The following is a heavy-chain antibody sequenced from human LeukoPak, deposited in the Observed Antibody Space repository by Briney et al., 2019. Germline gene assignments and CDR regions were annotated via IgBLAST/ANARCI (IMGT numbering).Heavy chain of an antibody. J-gene: IGHJ4*02. V-gene: IGHV4-4*07. CDR1: GGSITFYY. D-gene: IGHD1-1*01. CDR3: ASSSWKKTFDY. Sequence: SETLSLTCSVSGGSITFYYWNWIRKPAGKGLEWIGRIHTSGTTNYNPSLKSRVTMSIDTSQKKFSLNLTSVTAADTAVYYCASSSWKKTFDYWGQGAPVTVSS. CDR2: IHTSGTT.